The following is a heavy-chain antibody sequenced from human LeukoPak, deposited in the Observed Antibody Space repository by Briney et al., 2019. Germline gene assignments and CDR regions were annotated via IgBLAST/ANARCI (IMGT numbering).Heavy chain of an antibody. D-gene: IGHD6-25*01. CDR3: RGATAGGDGFDI. V-gene: IGHV3-64D*06. Sequence: GGSLRLSCSASGFTFSTYAMHWVRQAPGKGLEYVSAISNNGGNTYYADSVKGRFTISRDNSKNTLYLQMSSLRAEDTAVYYCRGATAGGDGFDIWGQGTMVTVSS. CDR1: GFTFSTYA. CDR2: ISNNGGNT. J-gene: IGHJ3*02.